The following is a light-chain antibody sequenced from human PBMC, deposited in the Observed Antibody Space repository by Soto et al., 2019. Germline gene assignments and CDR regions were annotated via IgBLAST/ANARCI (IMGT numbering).Light chain of an antibody. CDR2: DAS. J-gene: IGKJ1*01. CDR1: QYIGSA. Sequence: EIVLTQSRATLSVSPGQRATLSFRASQYIGSAVAWYHQRSAQAPRLLXCDASIRVPTTPARFSGSVSGTDFTLTISRLETEDFAVYYCHHYGISPPWTFGQGTKVDI. CDR3: HHYGISPPWT. V-gene: IGKV3-20*01.